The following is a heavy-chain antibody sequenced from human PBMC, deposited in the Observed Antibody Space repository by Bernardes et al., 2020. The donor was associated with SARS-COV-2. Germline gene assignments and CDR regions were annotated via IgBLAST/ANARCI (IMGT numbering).Heavy chain of an antibody. D-gene: IGHD1-1*01. CDR1: GGSISSGGYY. V-gene: IGHV4-31*03. CDR3: ARVNWNDYYFDY. Sequence: SETLSLTCTVSGGSISSGGYYWSWIRQHPGKGLEWIGYISYSGSTYYNPSLKSRLTILVDTSKNQFSLKVTSVTAADTAVYYCARVNWNDYYFDYWGQGTLVTVSS. J-gene: IGHJ4*02. CDR2: ISYSGST.